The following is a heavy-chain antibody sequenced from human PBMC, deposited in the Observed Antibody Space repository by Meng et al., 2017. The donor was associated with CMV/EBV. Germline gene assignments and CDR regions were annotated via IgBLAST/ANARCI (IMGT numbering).Heavy chain of an antibody. Sequence: SVKVSCKASGGTFSSYAISWVRQAPGQGLEWMGGINPIFGTANYAQKFQGRVTITTDESTSTAYMELSSLRSEDTAVYYCAGDVLGYCSGGSCYGLDYWGQGTLVTVSS. D-gene: IGHD2-15*01. J-gene: IGHJ4*02. V-gene: IGHV1-69*05. CDR2: INPIFGTA. CDR3: AGDVLGYCSGGSCYGLDY. CDR1: GGTFSSYA.